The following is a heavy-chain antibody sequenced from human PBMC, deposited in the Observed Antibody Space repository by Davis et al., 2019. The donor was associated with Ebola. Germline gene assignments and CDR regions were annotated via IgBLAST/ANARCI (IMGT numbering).Heavy chain of an antibody. CDR3: ARHASPDIGGVVIIPTAFDY. CDR1: GGSISSSSYY. J-gene: IGHJ4*02. V-gene: IGHV4-39*01. CDR2: IYYSGST. Sequence: MPSETLSLTCTVSGGSISSSSYYWGWIRQPPGKGLEWIGSIYYSGSTYYNPSLKSRVTISVDTSKNQFSLKLSSVTAADTAVYYCARHASPDIGGVVIIPTAFDYWGQGTLVTVSS. D-gene: IGHD3-3*01.